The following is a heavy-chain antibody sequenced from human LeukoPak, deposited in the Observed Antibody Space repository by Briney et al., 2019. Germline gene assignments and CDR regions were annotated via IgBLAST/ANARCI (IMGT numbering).Heavy chain of an antibody. CDR3: ARDIIAVAGIDAFDI. V-gene: IGHV4-34*01. D-gene: IGHD6-19*01. CDR1: GGSFSGYY. J-gene: IGHJ3*02. CDR2: INHSGST. Sequence: PSETLSLTCAVYGGSFSGYYWSWIRQPPGKGLEWIGEINHSGSTNYNPSLKSRVTISVDTSKNQFSLKLSSVTAADTAVYYCARDIIAVAGIDAFDIWGQGTMVTVSS.